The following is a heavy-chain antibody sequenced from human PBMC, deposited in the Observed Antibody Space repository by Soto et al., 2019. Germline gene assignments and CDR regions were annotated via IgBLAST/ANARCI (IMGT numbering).Heavy chain of an antibody. D-gene: IGHD5-12*01. V-gene: IGHV1-69*01. CDR2: IIPIFHTA. J-gene: IGHJ6*02. Sequence: QVQLVQSGAEVKKPGSSVKVSCKASGGTFSSYAISWVRQAPGQGLEWMGGIIPIFHTANYAQKFQGRVTSTADESTSTAYMELSSLRSEDAAVYYGARGSLLYSGYDCHYYYGMDVWGQGTTVTVSS. CDR1: GGTFSSYA. CDR3: ARGSLLYSGYDCHYYYGMDV.